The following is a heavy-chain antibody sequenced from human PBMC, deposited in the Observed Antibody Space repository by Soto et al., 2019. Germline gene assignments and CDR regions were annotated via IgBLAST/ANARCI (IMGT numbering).Heavy chain of an antibody. CDR3: ASDLSHCSGGGCYSFTGADV. J-gene: IGHJ6*02. CDR1: EFTFSNYA. Sequence: QVQLVKSGGDVVQPGRSLRLSCAASEFTFSNYAMHWVRHAPGKGLEWVAIISYDGSHKFYADSVKGRFAISRDNSKNTLFLQMNSLRAEDTAIYYCASDLSHCSGGGCYSFTGADVWGQGTTVTISS. CDR2: ISYDGSHK. V-gene: IGHV3-30*09. D-gene: IGHD2-15*01.